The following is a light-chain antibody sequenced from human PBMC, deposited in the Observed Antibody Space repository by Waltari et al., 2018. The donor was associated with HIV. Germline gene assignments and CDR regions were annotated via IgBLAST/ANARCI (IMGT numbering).Light chain of an antibody. CDR1: QSVSTN. CDR3: QQYNNWPPAYT. V-gene: IGKV3-15*01. CDR2: DAS. J-gene: IGKJ2*01. Sequence: EIMMTQSPATLSVSPGDTATLSCRASQSVSTNLAWYQQKPGQAPRLLFYDASTRATGVPARFSGGGSKTEFTLTITSLQSEDFAVYYCQQYNNWPPAYTFGQGTKLEIK.